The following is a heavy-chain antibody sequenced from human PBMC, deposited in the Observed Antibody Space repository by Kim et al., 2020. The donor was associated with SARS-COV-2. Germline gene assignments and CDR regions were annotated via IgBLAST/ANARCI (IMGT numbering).Heavy chain of an antibody. J-gene: IGHJ5*02. V-gene: IGHV3-9*01. CDR3: AKDNSAYDFKWFDP. D-gene: IGHD5-12*01. Sequence: DSVKGRFTISRHNANNSLYLQMNSLRAEDTALYYCAKDNSAYDFKWFDPWGQGTLVTVSS.